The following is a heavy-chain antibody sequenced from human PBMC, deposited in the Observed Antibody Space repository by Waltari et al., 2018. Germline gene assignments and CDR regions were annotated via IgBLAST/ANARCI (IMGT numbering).Heavy chain of an antibody. CDR2: ISSSASII. V-gene: IGHV3-11*01. CDR1: GFTFSDYY. D-gene: IGHD5-18*01. Sequence: QVQLVESGGGLVKPGGSLRLSWSGSGFTFSDYYMNWIRQAPGKGLEWVSYISSSASIIKYADSVKGRFTISRDNAKNSLYLQMNSLRAEDTAVYYCRRGYSYNNRDYWGQGTLVTVSS. CDR3: RRGYSYNNRDY. J-gene: IGHJ4*02.